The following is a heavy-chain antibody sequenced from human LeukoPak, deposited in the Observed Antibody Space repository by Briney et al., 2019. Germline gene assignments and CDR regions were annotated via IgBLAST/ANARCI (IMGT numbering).Heavy chain of an antibody. D-gene: IGHD6-19*01. Sequence: ASVKVSCKASGGTFTSYAISWVRLAPAPGIGRKGGVVPIFGTANYAKQFLGRVTITADKSTSTASMELSSLRSEDTAVYYCARARSIAVAGTDFDYWGQGTLVTVSS. CDR3: ARARSIAVAGTDFDY. CDR2: VVPIFGTA. V-gene: IGHV1-69*06. J-gene: IGHJ4*02. CDR1: GGTFTSYA.